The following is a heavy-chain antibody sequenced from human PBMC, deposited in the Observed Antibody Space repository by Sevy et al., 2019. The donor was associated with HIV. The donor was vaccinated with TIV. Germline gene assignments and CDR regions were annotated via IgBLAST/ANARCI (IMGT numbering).Heavy chain of an antibody. CDR3: AKDFVQTYYDFWSGYAITAYYYYGMDV. Sequence: GGSLRLSCAASGFTFSSYAMSWVRQAPGKGLEWVSAISGSGGSTYYADSVKGRFIISRDNSKNTLYLQMNSLRAEDTAVYYCAKDFVQTYYDFWSGYAITAYYYYGMDVWGQGTTVTVSS. CDR1: GFTFSSYA. V-gene: IGHV3-23*01. D-gene: IGHD3-3*01. CDR2: ISGSGGST. J-gene: IGHJ6*02.